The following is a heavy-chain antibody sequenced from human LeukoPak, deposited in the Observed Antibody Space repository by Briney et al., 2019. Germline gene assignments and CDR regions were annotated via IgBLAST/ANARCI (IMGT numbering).Heavy chain of an antibody. CDR2: IIPIFGTA. J-gene: IGHJ4*02. D-gene: IGHD5-24*01. CDR3: ARDNSGDGYNQGIDY. CDR1: GGTFSSYA. Sequence: GSSVKVSCKASGGTFSSYAISWVRQAPGQGLEWMGRIIPIFGTANYAQKFQGRVTITTDESTSTAYTELSSLRSEDTAVYYCARDNSGDGYNQGIDYWGQGTLVTVSS. V-gene: IGHV1-69*05.